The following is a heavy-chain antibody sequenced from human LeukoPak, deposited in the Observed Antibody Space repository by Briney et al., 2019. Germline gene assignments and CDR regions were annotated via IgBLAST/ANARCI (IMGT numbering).Heavy chain of an antibody. CDR3: AKSGDSSSSGVNFDY. J-gene: IGHJ4*02. CDR2: ISYDGSNK. V-gene: IGHV3-30*18. D-gene: IGHD6-6*01. Sequence: SGGSLRLSCAASGFTFSSYGMHWVRQAPGKGLEWVAVISYDGSNKYYADSVKGRFTISRDNSKSTLYLQMNSLRAEDTAVYYCAKSGDSSSSGVNFDYWGQGTLATVSS. CDR1: GFTFSSYG.